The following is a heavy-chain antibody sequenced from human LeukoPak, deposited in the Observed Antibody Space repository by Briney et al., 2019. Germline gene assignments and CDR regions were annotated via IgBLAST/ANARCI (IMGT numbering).Heavy chain of an antibody. CDR1: GFTFSDYY. CDR3: ARSPRSLEYDY. J-gene: IGHJ4*02. CDR2: ISSSSSYT. D-gene: IGHD3-3*01. V-gene: IGHV3-11*06. Sequence: GGSLRLSCAASGFTFSDYYMSWIRQAPGKGLEWVSYISSSSSYTNYAHSVKGRFTISRDNAKNSLYLQMNSLRAEDTAVYYCARSPRSLEYDYWGEGTLVTVSS.